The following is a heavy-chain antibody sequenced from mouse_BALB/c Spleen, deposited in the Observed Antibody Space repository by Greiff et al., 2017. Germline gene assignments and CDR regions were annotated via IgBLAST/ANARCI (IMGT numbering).Heavy chain of an antibody. Sequence: QVQLKQSGAELVRPGSSVKISCKASGYAFSSYWMNWVKQRPGQGLEWIGQIYPGDGDTNYNGKFKGKATLTADKSSSTAYMQLSSLTSEDSAVYFCAREATMITTTTGPGYFDVWGAGTTVTVSS. CDR3: AREATMITTTTGPGYFDV. D-gene: IGHD2-4*01. CDR2: IYPGDGDT. V-gene: IGHV1-80*01. J-gene: IGHJ1*01. CDR1: GYAFSSYW.